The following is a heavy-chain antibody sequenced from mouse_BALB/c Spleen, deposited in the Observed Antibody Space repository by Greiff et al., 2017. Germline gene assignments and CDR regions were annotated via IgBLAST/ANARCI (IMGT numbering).Heavy chain of an antibody. Sequence: QVQLQQSGAELAKPGASVKMSCKASGYTFTSYWMHWVKQRPGQGLEWIGYINPSTGYTEYNQKFKDKATLTADKSSSTAYMQLSSLTSEDSAVYYCARGGSGRWTCAYWGQGTLVTVSA. CDR3: ARGGSGRWTCAY. CDR2: INPSTGYT. CDR1: GYTFTSYW. D-gene: IGHD3-1*01. J-gene: IGHJ3*01. V-gene: IGHV1-7*01.